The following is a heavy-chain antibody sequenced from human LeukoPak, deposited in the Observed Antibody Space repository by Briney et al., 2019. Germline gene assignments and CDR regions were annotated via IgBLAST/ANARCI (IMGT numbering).Heavy chain of an antibody. Sequence: ASVKVSCKASGYTFTGYYMHWVRQAPGQGLEWMGWINPNSGGKNYAQKFQGRVTMTRDTSISTAYMELSRLRSDDTAVYHCARAENYYYDSSGYYYYFDYWGQGTLVTVSS. CDR3: ARAENYYYDSSGYYYYFDY. J-gene: IGHJ4*02. CDR1: GYTFTGYY. V-gene: IGHV1-2*02. D-gene: IGHD3-22*01. CDR2: INPNSGGK.